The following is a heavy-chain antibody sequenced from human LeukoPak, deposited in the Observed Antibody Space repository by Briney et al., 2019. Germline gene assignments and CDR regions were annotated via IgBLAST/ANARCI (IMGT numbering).Heavy chain of an antibody. CDR2: VYPGDSDT. D-gene: IGHD6-19*01. V-gene: IGHV5-51*01. CDR3: ARRSGARSAAVAADY. Sequence: GESLKISCQDSGDSFTSYWIGWVRQMPGEGLEWMGIVYPGDSDTRYSPSFQGQVIISADKSINTACLQWSSLKASDTGIYYCARRSGARSAAVAADYWGQGTLVTVSS. CDR1: GDSFTSYW. J-gene: IGHJ4*02.